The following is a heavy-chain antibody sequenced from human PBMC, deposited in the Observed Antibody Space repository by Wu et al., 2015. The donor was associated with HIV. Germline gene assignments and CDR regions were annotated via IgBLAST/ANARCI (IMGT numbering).Heavy chain of an antibody. CDR1: GGTFSNYA. V-gene: IGHV1-69*05. D-gene: IGHD6-19*01. CDR3: ARDGVRQWLSTRIYFDY. CDR2: IIPIFGTT. Sequence: QVQLVQSGAEVKKPGSSVKVSCKASGGTFSNYAISWVRQAPGQGLEWMGGIIPIFGTTNYAQKFQGRVTITTDESTSTVYMDLSSLRSEDTAVYYCARDGVRQWLSTRIYFDYWGQGTLVTVSS. J-gene: IGHJ4*02.